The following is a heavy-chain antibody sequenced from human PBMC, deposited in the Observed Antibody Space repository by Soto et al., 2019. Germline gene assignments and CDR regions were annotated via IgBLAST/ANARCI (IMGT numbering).Heavy chain of an antibody. D-gene: IGHD5-12*01. CDR3: ASVAI. J-gene: IGHJ4*02. CDR2: IKPDGSEK. V-gene: IGHV3-7*01. Sequence: EVQLVESGGGLVQPGGSLRLSWPAPGFIFNTYWISWVRQAPGKGLEWVANIKPDGSEKNYVDSVKGRFTISRDNAKNSLDLQMNSLTAEDTAVYYCASVAIWGQGTLVTVSS. CDR1: GFIFNTYW.